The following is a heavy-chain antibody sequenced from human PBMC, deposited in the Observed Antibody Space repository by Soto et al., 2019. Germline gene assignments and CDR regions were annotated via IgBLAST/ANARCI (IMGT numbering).Heavy chain of an antibody. Sequence: ASVKVACKASGYTFTSYGISWVLQAPGQGPEWMGWISAYNGNTNYAQKLQGRVTMTTDTSTSTAYMELRSLRSDDTAVYYCARDSGPYGDYMFDPWGQGTLVTVSS. J-gene: IGHJ5*02. D-gene: IGHD4-17*01. CDR2: ISAYNGNT. V-gene: IGHV1-18*01. CDR1: GYTFTSYG. CDR3: ARDSGPYGDYMFDP.